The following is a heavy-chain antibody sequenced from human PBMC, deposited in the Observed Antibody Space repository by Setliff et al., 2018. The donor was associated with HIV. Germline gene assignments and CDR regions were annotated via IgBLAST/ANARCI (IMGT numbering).Heavy chain of an antibody. Sequence: ASVKVSCKASGYTFTSYFIQWVRQAPGQGLGWMGIIYPSGGSTTYAPKFQGRVTMTRDTSTSTVYMDLSGLRSDDTAVYYCARVKGLRVRNWNDRPNASDLWGQGTMVTVSS. CDR2: IYPSGGST. J-gene: IGHJ3*01. CDR1: GYTFTSYF. D-gene: IGHD1-1*01. V-gene: IGHV1-46*01. CDR3: ARVKGLRVRNWNDRPNASDL.